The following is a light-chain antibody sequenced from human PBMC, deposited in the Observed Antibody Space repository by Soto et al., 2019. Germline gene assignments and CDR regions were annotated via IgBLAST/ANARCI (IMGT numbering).Light chain of an antibody. CDR2: GAS. CDR3: QQYKTYPWT. Sequence: DIQMTQSPSTLSTSVGDRVTITCRASQSISSWLAWYQQKPGKAPKLLIYGASSLEGGVPSRFGGSGSGTEFTLTISSLQPDDFATYYCQQYKTYPWTCGQGTKLEIK. J-gene: IGKJ1*01. V-gene: IGKV1-5*03. CDR1: QSISSW.